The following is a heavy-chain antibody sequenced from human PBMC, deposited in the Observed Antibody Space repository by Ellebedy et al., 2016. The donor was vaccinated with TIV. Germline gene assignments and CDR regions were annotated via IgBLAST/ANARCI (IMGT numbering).Heavy chain of an antibody. CDR1: GYTFTSYG. J-gene: IGHJ4*02. Sequence: AASVTVSCKASGYTFTSYGLSWVRQPPGQGLEWMGWINTYNGKTKFAQKVQGRVTITTDTSTSTAYMELRSLRSDDTAVYYCTKDRGSYAYDYWGRGTLVTVSS. CDR2: INTYNGKT. D-gene: IGHD3-16*01. CDR3: TKDRGSYAYDY. V-gene: IGHV1-18*04.